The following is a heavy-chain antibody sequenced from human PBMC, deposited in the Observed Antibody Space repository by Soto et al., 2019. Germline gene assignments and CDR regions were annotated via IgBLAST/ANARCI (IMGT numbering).Heavy chain of an antibody. CDR3: TSHSGSYGSVY. V-gene: IGHV3-73*02. J-gene: IGHJ4*02. Sequence: EVQLVESGGGLVQPGGSLKLSCAASGFTFSDSAIHWVRQASGKGLEWVGRIRTKVMSYATEYAASVKGRFTISRDDSKNTAYLQMNSLKTEDTAVYYCTSHSGSYGSVYWGQGTLVTVSS. CDR2: IRTKVMSYAT. D-gene: IGHD1-26*01. CDR1: GFTFSDSA.